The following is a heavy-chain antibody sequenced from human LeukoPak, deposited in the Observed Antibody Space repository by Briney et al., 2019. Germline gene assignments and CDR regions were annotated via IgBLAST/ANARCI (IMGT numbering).Heavy chain of an antibody. J-gene: IGHJ6*03. CDR2: IKHDGSEK. CDR1: GFTFSNYY. V-gene: IGHV3-7*01. Sequence: GGSLGLSCAASGFTFSNYYMTWVRQAPGRGLEWVATIKHDGSEKYYIDSVKGRFTISRDNAKNSVYPQMNRLGAEDTAVYYCARVRREMKRSLGRTTEYSYYYYMDVWGKGTTVTVSS. CDR3: ARVRREMKRSLGRTTEYSYYYYMDV. D-gene: IGHD1/OR15-1a*01.